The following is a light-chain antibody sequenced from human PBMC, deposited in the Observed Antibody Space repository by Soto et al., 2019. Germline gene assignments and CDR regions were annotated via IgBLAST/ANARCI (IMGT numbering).Light chain of an antibody. Sequence: IVMTQSPDSLAVSLGERATINCKSSQSVLYRSDSKNYLAWYQLKPGQPPKLLIYWASARGSGVPDRFSGSGSGTDFTLTINNLQAEDVAVYFCQQYYLAPLTFGPGTKVDIK. J-gene: IGKJ3*01. CDR3: QQYYLAPLT. V-gene: IGKV4-1*01. CDR2: WAS. CDR1: QSVLYRSDSKNY.